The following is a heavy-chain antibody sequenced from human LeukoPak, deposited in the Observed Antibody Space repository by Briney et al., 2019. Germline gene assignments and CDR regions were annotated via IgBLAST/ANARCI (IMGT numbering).Heavy chain of an antibody. V-gene: IGHV3-64*04. D-gene: IGHD6-19*01. CDR2: ISSNGGST. CDR3: AKTPDKYSSGWIDY. CDR1: GFTFSSYA. Sequence: PGGSLRLSCSASGFTFSSYAMHWVRQAPGKGLEYVSAISSNGGSTYYADSVKGRFTISRDNSKNTLYLQMNSLRAEDTAVYYCAKTPDKYSSGWIDYWGQGTLVTVSS. J-gene: IGHJ4*02.